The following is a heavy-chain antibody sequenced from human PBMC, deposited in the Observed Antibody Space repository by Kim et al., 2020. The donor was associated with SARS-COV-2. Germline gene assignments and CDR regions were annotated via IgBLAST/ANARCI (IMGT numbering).Heavy chain of an antibody. V-gene: IGHV3-23*01. CDR2: ISDGGGGT. CDR3: AELPRLAAVHRT. Sequence: GGSLRLSCAASGFTFSNYVMNWVRQAPGKGLEWVSSISDGGGGTYYADSVRGRFTISRDNSKNTLYVQMNSLRVEDTAIYFCAELPRLAAVHRTWGPGTLVTVSS. J-gene: IGHJ5*02. D-gene: IGHD6-13*01. CDR1: GFTFSNYV.